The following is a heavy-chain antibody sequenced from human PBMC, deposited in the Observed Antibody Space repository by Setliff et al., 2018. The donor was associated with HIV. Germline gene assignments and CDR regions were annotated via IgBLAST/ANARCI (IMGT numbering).Heavy chain of an antibody. D-gene: IGHD2-15*01. CDR3: AREYAMAARY. V-gene: IGHV3-48*04. Sequence: PGGSLRLSCAASGFTFSDYSMNWVRQAPGKGLEWVSYISSGSTTNYADSVKGRFTISRDNAKNSLYLQMNSLRVEDTAVYYCAREYAMAARYWGRGTLVTVSS. J-gene: IGHJ4*02. CDR2: ISSGSTT. CDR1: GFTFSDYS.